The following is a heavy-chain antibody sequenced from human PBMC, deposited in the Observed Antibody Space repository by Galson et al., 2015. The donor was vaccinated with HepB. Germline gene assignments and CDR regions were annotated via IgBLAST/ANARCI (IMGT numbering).Heavy chain of an antibody. CDR2: ISHSGTTV. Sequence: SLRLSCAASGFTFSDYYMSWMRQAPGKGLEWLSYISHSGTTVYHADSLKGRFSISRDNAKNSLYLQMNSLRAEDTAVYYCARGLGGYWGHGTLVTVSS. V-gene: IGHV3-11*01. J-gene: IGHJ4*01. CDR3: ARGLGGY. CDR1: GFTFSDYY. D-gene: IGHD2-15*01.